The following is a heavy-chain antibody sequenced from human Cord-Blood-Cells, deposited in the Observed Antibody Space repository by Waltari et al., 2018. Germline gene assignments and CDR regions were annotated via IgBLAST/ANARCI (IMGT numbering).Heavy chain of an antibody. CDR3: ASPMTTSYYFDY. J-gene: IGHJ4*02. CDR1: GGTFRRYS. V-gene: IGHV1-69*01. D-gene: IGHD4-17*01. CDR2: IIPIFGTA. Sequence: QVQLVQSGAEVKKPGSSVKVSCKASGGTFRRYSISWVRQAPGQGLEWMGGIIPIFGTANYAQKFQGRVTITADESTSTAYMELSSLRSEDTAVYYCASPMTTSYYFDYWGQGTLVTVSS.